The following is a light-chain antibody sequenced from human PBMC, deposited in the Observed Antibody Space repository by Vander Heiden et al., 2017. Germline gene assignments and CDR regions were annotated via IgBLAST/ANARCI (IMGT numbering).Light chain of an antibody. V-gene: IGLV2-14*01. J-gene: IGLJ1*01. CDR1: SSDVGGYNY. CDR3: SSYTSTSTPHFV. Sequence: QSALTQPASVSGSPGQSITISCTGTSSDVGGYNYVSWYQQHPCKAPKLMIFEVSHRPSGVSHRFSGSKSGTTASLTISGLQADDEADYYCSSYTSTSTPHFVFGTGTTVTVL. CDR2: EVS.